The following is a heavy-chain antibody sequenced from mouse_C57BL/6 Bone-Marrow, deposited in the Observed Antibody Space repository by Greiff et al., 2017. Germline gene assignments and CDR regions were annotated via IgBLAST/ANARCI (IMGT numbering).Heavy chain of an antibody. CDR3: ASSSKYYFDD. CDR1: GFNIKNNY. CDR2: IDPANGNT. Sequence: VQLQQSVAELVRPGASVKLSCTASGFNIKNNYMHWVKQRPEQGLEWIGRIDPANGNTKYAPKFQGKATITADTSYNTAYLQLSSLTSEDTAIYYCASSSKYYFDDWGQGTTLTVSS. J-gene: IGHJ2*01. D-gene: IGHD2-5*01. V-gene: IGHV14-3*01.